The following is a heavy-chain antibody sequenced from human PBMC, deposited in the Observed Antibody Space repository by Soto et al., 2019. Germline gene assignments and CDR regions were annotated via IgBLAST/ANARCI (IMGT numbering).Heavy chain of an antibody. D-gene: IGHD3-22*01. V-gene: IGHV1-3*01. Sequence: ASVKVSCKASGYTFTSYAVHWVRQAPGQRLEWMGWINAGNGNTKYSQKFQGRVTITRDTSASTAYMELSSLRSEDTAVYYCANSYDGDAFDIWGQGTMVTVSS. CDR2: INAGNGNT. CDR3: ANSYDGDAFDI. CDR1: GYTFTSYA. J-gene: IGHJ3*02.